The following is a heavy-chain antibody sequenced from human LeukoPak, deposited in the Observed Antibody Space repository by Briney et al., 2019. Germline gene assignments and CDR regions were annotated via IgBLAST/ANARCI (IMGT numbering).Heavy chain of an antibody. V-gene: IGHV3-23*01. J-gene: IGHJ4*02. Sequence: GGSLRLSCAASGFTFSSYAMSWVRQAPGKGLERVSAISGSGGSTYYADSVKGRFTISRDNSKNTLYLQMNSLRAEDTAVYYCAKDRKRIAVAGTSTFDYWGQGTLVTVSS. CDR1: GFTFSSYA. CDR2: ISGSGGST. D-gene: IGHD6-19*01. CDR3: AKDRKRIAVAGTSTFDY.